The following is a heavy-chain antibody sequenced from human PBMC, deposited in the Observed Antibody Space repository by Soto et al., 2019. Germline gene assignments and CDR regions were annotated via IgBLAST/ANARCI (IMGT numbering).Heavy chain of an antibody. V-gene: IGHV4-39*01. J-gene: IGHJ3*02. CDR2: IYYSGST. CDR1: GGSISSSSYY. Sequence: TSETLSLTCTVSGGSISSSSYYWGWIRQPPGKGLEWIGSIYYSGSTYYNPSLKSRVTISVDTSKNQFSLKLSSVTAADTAVYYCARHLITDDSSGYPTDAFDIWGQGTMVTVSS. CDR3: ARHLITDDSSGYPTDAFDI. D-gene: IGHD3-22*01.